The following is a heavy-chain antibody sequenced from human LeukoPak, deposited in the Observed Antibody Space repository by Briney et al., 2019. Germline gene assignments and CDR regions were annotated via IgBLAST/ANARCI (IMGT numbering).Heavy chain of an antibody. CDR1: GFTFSSDA. Sequence: PGGSLRLSCSASGFTFSSDAMSWVRQAPGKGLEWVSVISGNGGSTYYADSVKGRFTISRDNSKNTLYLQMNSLRAEDTAVYYCAKVKGYCSSTSCPYYFDYWGQGTLVTVSS. CDR2: ISGNGGST. CDR3: AKVKGYCSSTSCPYYFDY. V-gene: IGHV3-23*01. D-gene: IGHD2-2*01. J-gene: IGHJ4*02.